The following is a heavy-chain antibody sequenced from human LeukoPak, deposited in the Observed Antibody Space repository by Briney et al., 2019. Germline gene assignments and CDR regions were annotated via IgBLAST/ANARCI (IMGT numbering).Heavy chain of an antibody. D-gene: IGHD5-12*01. CDR2: IYNSANT. J-gene: IGHJ3*02. CDR3: ARHSRSAYTGYENAFDI. V-gene: IGHV4-39*01. Sequence: NPSETLSLTCTVSGDSISSSSYCWDWIRQPPRKGLEWIGNIYNSANTHYNPSLKTRITMSVDTSKNQFSLKLNSVTAADTGIYYCARHSRSAYTGYENAFDIWGQGTMVTVSS. CDR1: GDSISSSSYC.